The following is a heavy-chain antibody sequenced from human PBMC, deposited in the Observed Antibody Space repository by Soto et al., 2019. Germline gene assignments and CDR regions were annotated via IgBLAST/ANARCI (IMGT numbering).Heavy chain of an antibody. CDR2: IYYSGST. Sequence: SETLSLTCTVSGGSISSGDYYWSWLRQPPGKGLEWIGYIYYSGSTYYNPSLKSRVPISVDTTKNQFSLKLTSVTAADTAVYFCARGRVATSNSFDYWGQGTLVTVSS. CDR3: ARGRVATSNSFDY. J-gene: IGHJ4*02. CDR1: GGSISSGDYY. D-gene: IGHD5-12*01. V-gene: IGHV4-30-4*01.